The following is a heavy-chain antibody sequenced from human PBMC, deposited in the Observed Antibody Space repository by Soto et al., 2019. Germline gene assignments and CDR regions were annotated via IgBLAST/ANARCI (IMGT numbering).Heavy chain of an antibody. CDR2: ISGSGFVT. Sequence: PGGSLRLSCAASGFTFSNHAMRWVRQAPGKGLEWVAGISGSGFVTYYADSVQDRFTISRDNSKNTLFLQMNSLRAEDTAVYYCAKVWGNDDRTGKPLDYWGQGTLVTVSS. J-gene: IGHJ4*02. CDR1: GFTFSNHA. CDR3: AKVWGNDDRTGKPLDY. D-gene: IGHD1-1*01. V-gene: IGHV3-23*01.